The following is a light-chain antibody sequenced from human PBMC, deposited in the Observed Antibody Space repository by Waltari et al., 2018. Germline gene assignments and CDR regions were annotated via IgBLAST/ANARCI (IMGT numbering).Light chain of an antibody. CDR2: AAS. J-gene: IGKJ3*01. CDR3: LQYYSYPS. Sequence: AIRMTQSPSSFSASTGDRVTITCRTSQGISSYLAWYQQKPGKAPKLLIYAASTLQSGVPSRFSGSGSGTDFTLTISCLQSEDFATYYCLQYYSYPSFGPWTKVDIK. V-gene: IGKV1-8*01. CDR1: QGISSY.